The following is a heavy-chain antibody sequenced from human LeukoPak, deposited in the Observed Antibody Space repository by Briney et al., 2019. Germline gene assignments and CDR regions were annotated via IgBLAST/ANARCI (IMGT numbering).Heavy chain of an antibody. Sequence: GGSLRLSCAASGFTFDDYAMHWVRQAPGKGLEWVSGISWNSGSIGCADSVKGRFTISRDNAKNSLYLQMNSLRAEDTALYYCAKDKRPIAVAGGYFDYWGQGTLVTVSS. J-gene: IGHJ4*02. D-gene: IGHD6-19*01. V-gene: IGHV3-9*01. CDR1: GFTFDDYA. CDR3: AKDKRPIAVAGGYFDY. CDR2: ISWNSGSI.